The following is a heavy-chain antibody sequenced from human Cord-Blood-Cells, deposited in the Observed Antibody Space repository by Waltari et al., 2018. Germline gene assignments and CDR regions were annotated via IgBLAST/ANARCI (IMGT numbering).Heavy chain of an antibody. V-gene: IGHV4-34*01. Sequence: QVQLQQWGAGLLKPSETLSLTCAVYGGSFSGYYWSWIRQPPGKGLEWIVEINHSGSTNYNPSLKSRVTISVDTSKNQFSLKLSSVTAADTAVYYCASLKNYNWFDPWGQGTLVTVSS. J-gene: IGHJ5*02. CDR3: ASLKNYNWFDP. CDR2: INHSGST. CDR1: GGSFSGYY. D-gene: IGHD1-7*01.